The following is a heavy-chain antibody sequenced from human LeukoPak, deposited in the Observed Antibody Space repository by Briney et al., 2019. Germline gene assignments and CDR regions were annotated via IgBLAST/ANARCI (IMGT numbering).Heavy chain of an antibody. Sequence: PGGSLRLSCAASGFTFSSYSMNWVRQAPGKGLEWVSYISSSSSTIYYADSVKGRFTISRDNAKNSLYLQMNSLRAEDTAVYYCARDLELELPYWGQGTLVTVPS. CDR3: ARDLELELPY. D-gene: IGHD1-7*01. V-gene: IGHV3-48*01. J-gene: IGHJ4*02. CDR1: GFTFSSYS. CDR2: ISSSSSTI.